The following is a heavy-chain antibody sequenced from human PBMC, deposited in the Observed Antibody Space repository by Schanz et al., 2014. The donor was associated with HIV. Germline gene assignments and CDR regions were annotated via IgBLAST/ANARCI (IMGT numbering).Heavy chain of an antibody. CDR1: GFTFSTYA. V-gene: IGHV3-23*01. J-gene: IGHJ4*02. CDR3: AKTSYGWYFDY. Sequence: EVKLSESGGGLVQPGGSLRLSCVASGFTFSTYAMSWVRQAPGKGLEWVSGMRGSDDSTFYADSVKGRFTISRDNSKNTLYFQMNSLRAEDTATYYCAKTSYGWYFDYWGQGTLVTVSP. CDR2: MRGSDDST. D-gene: IGHD6-19*01.